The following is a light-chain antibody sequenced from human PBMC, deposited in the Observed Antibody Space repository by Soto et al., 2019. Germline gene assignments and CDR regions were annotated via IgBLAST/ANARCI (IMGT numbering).Light chain of an antibody. J-gene: IGLJ2*01. CDR2: GNS. CDR3: QSYDSSLSRV. V-gene: IGLV1-40*01. CDR1: RSNIGAGCD. Sequence: QSVLTQPPSVSGAPGQRVTISCTGSRSNIGAGCDVHWYQQLPGTAPKLLIYGNSNRPSEVPDRFSCSKSGTSASLAITGLQAEDDADYYCQSYDSSLSRVFGGGTKLTVL.